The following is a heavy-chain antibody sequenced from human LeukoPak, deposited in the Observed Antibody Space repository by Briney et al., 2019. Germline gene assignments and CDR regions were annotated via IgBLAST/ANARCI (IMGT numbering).Heavy chain of an antibody. CDR1: GGSISTSSYY. D-gene: IGHD4-17*01. J-gene: IGHJ5*02. Sequence: SETLSLTCTVSGGSISTSSYYWGWIRQPPGKGLEWIGSIFYNGNTYSNPSLKSRVTISVDTSKNQFSLKLSSVTATDTAIYYCARTLRSPGPSVWFDTWGQGTLVTVSS. CDR3: ARTLRSPGPSVWFDT. V-gene: IGHV4-39*01. CDR2: IFYNGNT.